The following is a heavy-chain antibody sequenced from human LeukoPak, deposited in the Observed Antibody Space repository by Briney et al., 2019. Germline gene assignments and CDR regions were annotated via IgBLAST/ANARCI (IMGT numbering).Heavy chain of an antibody. V-gene: IGHV1-18*01. D-gene: IGHD4-11*01. CDR1: GYTFTSYG. Sequence: ASVKVSCKASGYTFTSYGISWVRQAPGQGLEWMGWISAYNGNTNYAQKLQGRVTMTTDTSTSTAYMELRSLTSDDTAVYYCARDYSSDYVFDYWGQGTLVTVSS. CDR2: ISAYNGNT. J-gene: IGHJ4*02. CDR3: ARDYSSDYVFDY.